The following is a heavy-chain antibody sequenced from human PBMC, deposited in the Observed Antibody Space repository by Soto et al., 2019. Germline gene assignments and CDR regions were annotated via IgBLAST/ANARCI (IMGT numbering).Heavy chain of an antibody. CDR1: GGTFSSYA. CDR3: AREVVVAATGWFEP. Sequence: QVQLVQSGAEVKKPGSSVKVSCKASGGTFSSYAISWVRQAPGQGLEWMGGIIPIFGTANYAQKFQGRVTIPADESTRTAYMELSSLRSEDTAVYYCAREVVVAATGWFEPWGQGTLVTVSS. CDR2: IIPIFGTA. J-gene: IGHJ5*02. V-gene: IGHV1-69*12. D-gene: IGHD2-15*01.